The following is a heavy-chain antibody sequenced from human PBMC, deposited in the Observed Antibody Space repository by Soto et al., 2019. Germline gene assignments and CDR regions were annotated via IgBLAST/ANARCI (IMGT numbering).Heavy chain of an antibody. Sequence: GSLRLSCVGSGIIISSYGIHWVRLAPGKGLEWVAVISYDGSNKYSADSVKGRFTISRDNSQNTLYLQMNSLRAEDTAMYYCAKDLGYSSGCSPYYYYGMYFWGQGTTVTVSS. CDR3: AKDLGYSSGCSPYYYYGMYF. CDR2: ISYDGSNK. V-gene: IGHV3-30*18. CDR1: GIIISSYG. J-gene: IGHJ6*02. D-gene: IGHD6-19*01.